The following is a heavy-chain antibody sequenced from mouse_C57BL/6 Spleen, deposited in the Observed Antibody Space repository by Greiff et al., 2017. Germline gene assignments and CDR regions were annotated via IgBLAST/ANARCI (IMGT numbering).Heavy chain of an antibody. V-gene: IGHV10-1*01. CDR3: VRAYDGYPGAMDY. CDR2: IRSKSNNYAT. D-gene: IGHD2-3*01. J-gene: IGHJ4*01. CDR1: GFSFNTYA. Sequence: EVQLVESGGGLVQPKGSLKLSCAASGFSFNTYAMNWVRQAPGKGLEWVARIRSKSNNYATYYADSVKDRFTISRDDSESMLYLQMNNLKTEDTAMYYWVRAYDGYPGAMDYWGQGTSVTVSS.